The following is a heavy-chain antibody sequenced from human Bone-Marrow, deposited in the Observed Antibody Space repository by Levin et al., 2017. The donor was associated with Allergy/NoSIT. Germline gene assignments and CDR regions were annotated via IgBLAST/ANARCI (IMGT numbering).Heavy chain of an antibody. CDR3: ARAKQGYIYDPFDM. CDR2: ISSRSSHI. J-gene: IGHJ3*02. CDR1: GFSFNDYS. D-gene: IGHD5-18*01. V-gene: IGHV3-21*01. Sequence: GGSLRLSCAASGFSFNDYSMNWVRHAPGKGLEWVSSISSRSSHIYYVDSVEGRFIISRDNAKSSLFLQMNSLRAEDTAVYYCARAKQGYIYDPFDMWGQGTMVTVSS.